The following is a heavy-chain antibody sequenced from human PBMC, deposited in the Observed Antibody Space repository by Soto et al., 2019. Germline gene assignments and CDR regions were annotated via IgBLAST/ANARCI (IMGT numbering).Heavy chain of an antibody. J-gene: IGHJ3*02. CDR1: GFTFSSYA. CDR3: ARFGSGSDAFDI. V-gene: IGHV3-23*01. CDR2: IRSSGNRT. D-gene: IGHD3-3*01. Sequence: QSGGSLRLSCAASGFTFSSYAMNWVRQAPGKRLEWVSGIRSSGNRTDYADSAKGRFTISRDNSKYTLYLQMNSLRAEDTAIYYCARFGSGSDAFDIWGQGTMVTVSS.